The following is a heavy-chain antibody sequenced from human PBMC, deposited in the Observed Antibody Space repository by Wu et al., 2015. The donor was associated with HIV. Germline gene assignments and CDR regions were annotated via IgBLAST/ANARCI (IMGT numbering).Heavy chain of an antibody. Sequence: QVQLVQPGAELRKSGASAKVSCTATGYTFTAYYVHWVRQAPGQGLEWMGCINPQSDDTKYAQKFQGRVTMTRDTSTNTAYMELSGLTFDDTAMYYCLTAIDGIVYWGQGPLVTVSS. J-gene: IGHJ4*02. CDR2: INPQSDDT. V-gene: IGHV1-2*02. CDR1: GYTFTAYY. CDR3: LTAIDGIVY. D-gene: IGHD5-24*01.